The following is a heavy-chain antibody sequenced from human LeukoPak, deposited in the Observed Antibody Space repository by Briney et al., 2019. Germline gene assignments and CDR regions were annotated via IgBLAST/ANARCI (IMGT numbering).Heavy chain of an antibody. V-gene: IGHV1-46*01. CDR2: INPSGGST. Sequence: ASVKVSCKASRYTFTSYYMHWVRQAPGQGLEWMGIINPSGGSTSYAQKFQGRVTMTRDTSTSTVYMELSSLRSEDTAVYYCARELDYYDSSGYPGYWGQGTLVTVSS. J-gene: IGHJ4*02. D-gene: IGHD3-22*01. CDR1: RYTFTSYY. CDR3: ARELDYYDSSGYPGY.